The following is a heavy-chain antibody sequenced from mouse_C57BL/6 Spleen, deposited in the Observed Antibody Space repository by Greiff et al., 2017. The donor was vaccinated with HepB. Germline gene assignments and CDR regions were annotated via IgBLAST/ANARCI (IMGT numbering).Heavy chain of an antibody. CDR3: VTTVVAKNAMDY. Sequence: VKLQESGPELVKPGASVKISCKASGYSFTSYYIHWVKQRPGQGLEWIGWIYPGSGNTKYNEKFKGKATLTADTSSSTAYMQLSSLTSEDSAVYYCVTTVVAKNAMDYWGQGTSVTVSS. CDR2: IYPGSGNT. CDR1: GYSFTSYY. D-gene: IGHD1-1*01. J-gene: IGHJ4*01. V-gene: IGHV1-66*01.